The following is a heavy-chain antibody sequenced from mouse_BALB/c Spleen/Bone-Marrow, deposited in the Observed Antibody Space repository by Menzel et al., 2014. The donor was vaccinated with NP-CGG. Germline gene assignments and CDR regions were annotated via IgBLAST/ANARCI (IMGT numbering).Heavy chain of an antibody. V-gene: IGHV1-80*01. CDR2: IYPGDGDT. CDR1: GYAFSNYG. CDR3: ASVYDYGRGYAMDY. J-gene: IGHJ4*01. Sequence: VKLMESGAEVMRPGSSVNISCKASGYAFSNYGMNWVKQRPGQGLEWIGQIYPGDGDTNYNGKFKGRVTLTADKSSSTAYRQLSSLTSEDSAVYFCASVYDYGRGYAMDYWGQGTSVTASS. D-gene: IGHD2-4*01.